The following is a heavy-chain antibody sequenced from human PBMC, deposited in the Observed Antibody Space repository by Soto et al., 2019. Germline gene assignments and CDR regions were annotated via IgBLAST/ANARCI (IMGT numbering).Heavy chain of an antibody. Sequence: QSQTLSLTCAISGDSVSSNSAAWNWIRQSPSRGLEWLGRTYYRSKWYNDYAVSVKSRITINPDTSKNQFSLQLNSVTPEDTAVYYCARGDCSSTSCYFDYWGQGTLVTVSS. D-gene: IGHD2-2*01. V-gene: IGHV6-1*01. CDR3: ARGDCSSTSCYFDY. J-gene: IGHJ4*02. CDR1: GDSVSSNSAA. CDR2: TYYRSKWYN.